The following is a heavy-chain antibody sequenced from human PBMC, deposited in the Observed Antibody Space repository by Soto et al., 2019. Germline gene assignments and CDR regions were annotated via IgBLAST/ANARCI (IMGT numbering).Heavy chain of an antibody. J-gene: IGHJ4*02. D-gene: IGHD2-15*01. CDR1: GGSISSGGYY. CDR2: IYYSGST. V-gene: IGHV4-31*03. CDR3: ARSIVVVVAAKVGTNYYFDY. Sequence: QVQLQESGPGLVKPSQTLSLTCTVSGGSISSGGYYWSWIRQHPGKGLEWIGYIYYSGSTYYNPSLKSRVTISVDTSKNQFSLKLSSVTAADTAVYYCARSIVVVVAAKVGTNYYFDYWGQGTLVTVSS.